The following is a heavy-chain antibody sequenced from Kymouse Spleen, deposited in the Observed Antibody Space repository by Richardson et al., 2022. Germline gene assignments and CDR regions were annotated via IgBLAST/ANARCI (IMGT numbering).Heavy chain of an antibody. V-gene: IGHV1-18*01. J-gene: IGHJ6*02. CDR3: ARDDILTGYYPPYYYYYGMDV. Sequence: QVQLVQSGAEVKKPGASVKVSCKASGYTFTSYGISWVRQAPGQGLEWMGWISAYNGNTNYAQKLQGRVTMTTDTSTSTAYMELRSLRSDDTAVYYCARDDILTGYYPPYYYYYGMDVWGQGTTVTVSS. CDR1: GYTFTSYG. D-gene: IGHD3-9*01. CDR2: ISAYNGNT.